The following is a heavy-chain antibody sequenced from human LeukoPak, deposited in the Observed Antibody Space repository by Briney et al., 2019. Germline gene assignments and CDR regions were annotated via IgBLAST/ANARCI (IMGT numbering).Heavy chain of an antibody. Sequence: SETLSLTCTVSGGSISSSSYYWVWIRQPPGKGLEWIGSIYYSGSTYYNPSLKSRVTISVDTSKNQFSLKLSSVTAADTAVYCARGRYYFDYWGQGTLVTVSS. V-gene: IGHV4-39*07. CDR3: ARGRYYFDY. CDR1: GGSISSSSYY. CDR2: IYYSGST. J-gene: IGHJ4*02.